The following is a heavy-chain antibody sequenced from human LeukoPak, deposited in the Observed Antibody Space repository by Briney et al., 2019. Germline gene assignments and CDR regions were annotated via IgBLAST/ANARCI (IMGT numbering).Heavy chain of an antibody. J-gene: IGHJ4*02. V-gene: IGHV4-4*02. D-gene: IGHD4-23*01. CDR2: IYHSGST. CDR1: GGSISSSNW. CDR3: AGLRWSRFDY. Sequence: PSQTLSRTCAVSGGSISSSNWWSWVLQPPGKRLEWIGEIYHSGSTNYNPSLKSRVTISVDKTKNQFFLKLSSVTAEDTAVPFCAGLRWSRFDYWGQGTLVTVSS.